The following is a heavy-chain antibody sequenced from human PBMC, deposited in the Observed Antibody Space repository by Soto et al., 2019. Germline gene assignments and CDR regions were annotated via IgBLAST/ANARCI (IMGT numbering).Heavy chain of an antibody. D-gene: IGHD5-12*01. V-gene: IGHV1-46*01. Sequence: GASVKVSCKASGYTFINYYIQWVRQAPGQGLEWMGIINPNGGSTSYAQKFQGRVTMTRDTSTSTVYMELSSLRSEDTAVYYCARDGGAATIIDYRSIFDYWGQGTLVTVSS. CDR2: INPNGGST. CDR3: ARDGGAATIIDYRSIFDY. J-gene: IGHJ4*02. CDR1: GYTFINYY.